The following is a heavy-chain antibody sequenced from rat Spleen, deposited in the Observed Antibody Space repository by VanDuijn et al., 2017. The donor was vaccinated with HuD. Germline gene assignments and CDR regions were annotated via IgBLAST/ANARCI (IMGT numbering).Heavy chain of an antibody. CDR1: GFTFSSYV. Sequence: EVQLVESGGGLVQPGSSLKVSCVASGFTFSSYVMHWFRQAPENGIEWLTYINTDSSDTHYEETVKGRFTISRDNAKNTVDMQLSSLRSEDTAMYFCARERNGERYFDYWGQGVIVTVSS. J-gene: IGHJ2*01. D-gene: IGHD1-11*01. V-gene: IGHV5-43*01. CDR2: INTDSSDT. CDR3: ARERNGERYFDY.